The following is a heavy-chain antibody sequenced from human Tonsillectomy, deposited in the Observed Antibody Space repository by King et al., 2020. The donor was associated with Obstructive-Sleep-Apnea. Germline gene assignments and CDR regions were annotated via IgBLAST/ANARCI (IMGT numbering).Heavy chain of an antibody. J-gene: IGHJ5*02. V-gene: IGHV4-59*01. CDR1: GGSISSYY. Sequence: QLQESGPGLVKPSETLSLTCTVSGGSISSYYWSWIRQPPGKGLEWIGYIYYSGSTNYNPSLKSRVTISVETSKNQFSLQLSSVTAADTAVYYCAGWEGLFRGWFDPWGQGTLVTVSS. CDR2: IYYSGST. D-gene: IGHD1-26*01. CDR3: AGWEGLFRGWFDP.